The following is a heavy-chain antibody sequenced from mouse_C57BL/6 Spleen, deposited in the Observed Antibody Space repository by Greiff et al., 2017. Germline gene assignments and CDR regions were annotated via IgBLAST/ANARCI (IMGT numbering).Heavy chain of an antibody. D-gene: IGHD1-2*01. V-gene: IGHV1-20*01. CDR1: GYSFTGYF. CDR3: ARRGTTVTFDY. J-gene: IGHJ2*01. CDR2: INPYNGDT. Sequence: EVQLQQSGPELVKPGDSVKISCKASGYSFTGYFMNWVMQSHGKSLEWIGRINPYNGDTFYNQKFKGKATLTVDKSSSTAHMELRSLTSEDSAVYYCARRGTTVTFDYWGQGTTLTVSS.